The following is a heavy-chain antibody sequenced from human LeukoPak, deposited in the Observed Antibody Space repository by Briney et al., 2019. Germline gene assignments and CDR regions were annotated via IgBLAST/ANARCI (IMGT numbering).Heavy chain of an antibody. CDR1: GDSISSYD. V-gene: IGHV4-4*07. D-gene: IGHD3-10*01. Sequence: PSETLSLTCTVSGDSISSYDWSWIRQPAGKGLEWIGRIYISGNTYYNSSLKSRVTMSVDMSKNQLSLKLTSVSAADTAVYYCAREIYGSGSYYFDYWGQGTLVTVSS. J-gene: IGHJ4*02. CDR2: IYISGNT. CDR3: AREIYGSGSYYFDY.